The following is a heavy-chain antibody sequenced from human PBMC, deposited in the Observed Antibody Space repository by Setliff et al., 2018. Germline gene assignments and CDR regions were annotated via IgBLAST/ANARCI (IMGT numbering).Heavy chain of an antibody. V-gene: IGHV4-4*02. CDR1: GASISRTDL. J-gene: IGHJ5*01. CDR3: ARVIPSAPRFDP. Sequence: ASETLSLTCAVSGASISRTDLWSWVRLPPGKGLEWIGEIFHGGTTKSNPSLKSRATISIDKSKNQFSLSLTSVTAADTAVYFCARVIPSAPRFDPWGRGILVTVSS. CDR2: IFHGGTT. D-gene: IGHD2-2*02.